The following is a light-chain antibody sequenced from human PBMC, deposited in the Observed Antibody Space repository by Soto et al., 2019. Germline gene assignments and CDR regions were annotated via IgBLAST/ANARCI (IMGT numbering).Light chain of an antibody. CDR3: QQYGSSPWT. CDR2: GAS. J-gene: IGKJ1*01. Sequence: PGESATLSCRASQSVSSSYLAWYQQKPGQAPRLLIYGASSRATGIPDRFSGSGSGTDFTLTISRLEPEDFAVYYCQQYGSSPWTFGQGTKVDIK. V-gene: IGKV3-20*01. CDR1: QSVSSSY.